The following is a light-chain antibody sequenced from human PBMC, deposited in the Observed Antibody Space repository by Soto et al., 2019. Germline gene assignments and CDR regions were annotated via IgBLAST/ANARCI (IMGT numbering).Light chain of an antibody. CDR2: AAS. Sequence: AIRMTQSPSSFSASTGDRVTITCRASQGISSYLAWYQQKPGKAPKLLIYAASTLQSGVPSRFSGSGSGTDFTLTISCMQSEDFPNYYCQQYYSYLVTFGGGTKVDIK. CDR1: QGISSY. V-gene: IGKV1-8*01. CDR3: QQYYSYLVT. J-gene: IGKJ4*01.